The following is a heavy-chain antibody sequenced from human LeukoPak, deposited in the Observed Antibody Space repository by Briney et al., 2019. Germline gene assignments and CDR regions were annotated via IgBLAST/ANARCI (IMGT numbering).Heavy chain of an antibody. CDR1: GFTFSNYW. CDR2: IKEDGGEK. V-gene: IGHV3-7*01. J-gene: IGHJ4*02. D-gene: IGHD3-3*01. Sequence: PGGSLRLSCAASGFTFSNYWMSWVRQAPGKGLEWVANIKEDGGEKYSLDSVKGRFTVSRDNVKNSLYLQINNLRVEDTAIYYCARSGSSVFWYWGQGTLVTVSS. CDR3: ARSGSSVFWY.